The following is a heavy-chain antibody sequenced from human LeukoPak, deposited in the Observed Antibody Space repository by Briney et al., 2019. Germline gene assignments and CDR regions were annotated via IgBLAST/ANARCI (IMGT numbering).Heavy chain of an antibody. CDR1: GFIFSSYA. V-gene: IGHV3-21*01. D-gene: IGHD3-16*02. Sequence: PGGSLRLSCAASGFIFSSYAMCWVRQAPGKGLEWVSGISSSGGYIYYADSVKGRFTISRDNAKNSLYLQMNSLRAEDTAVYYCAMDPITFGGVIAKGGYYFRHWGQGTLVTVSS. CDR2: ISSSGGYI. J-gene: IGHJ4*02. CDR3: AMDPITFGGVIAKGGYYFRH.